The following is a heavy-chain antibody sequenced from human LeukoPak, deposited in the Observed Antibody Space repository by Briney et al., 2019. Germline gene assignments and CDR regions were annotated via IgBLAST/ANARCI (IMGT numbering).Heavy chain of an antibody. D-gene: IGHD6-13*01. J-gene: IGHJ5*02. CDR3: ARDGLPRCSSSWYAANWFDP. CDR2: ISGSGGST. CDR1: GFTFSSYA. V-gene: IGHV3-23*01. Sequence: GGSLRLSCAASGFTFSSYAMSWVRQAPGKGLEWVSAISGSGGSTYYADSVKGRFTISRDNSKNTLYLQMNSLRAEDTAVYYCARDGLPRCSSSWYAANWFDPWGQGTLVTVSS.